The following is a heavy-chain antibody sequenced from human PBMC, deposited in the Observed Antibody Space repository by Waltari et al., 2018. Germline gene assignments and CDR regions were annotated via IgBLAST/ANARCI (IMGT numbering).Heavy chain of an antibody. CDR3: AKDNYRRWFDP. D-gene: IGHD3-10*01. CDR2: IWYDGSNK. Sequence: QVQLVESGGGVVQPGRSLRLSCAASGFTFSSYGMHWVRQAPGKGLEWVAFIWYDGSNKYYADSVKGRFTISRDNSKNTLYLQMNSLRAEDTAMYYCAKDNYRRWFDPWGQGTLVTVSS. CDR1: GFTFSSYG. J-gene: IGHJ5*02. V-gene: IGHV3-30*02.